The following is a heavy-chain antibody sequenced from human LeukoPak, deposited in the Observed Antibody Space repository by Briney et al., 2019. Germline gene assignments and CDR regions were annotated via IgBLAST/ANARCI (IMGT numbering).Heavy chain of an antibody. V-gene: IGHV3-9*01. D-gene: IGHD3-22*01. CDR1: GFTFDDYA. CDR2: ISWNSGSI. J-gene: IGHJ4*02. CDR3: AKDLTDYYDSSGYFDY. Sequence: GRSLRLSCAASGFTFDDYAMHWVRQAPGKGLEWVSGISWNSGSIGYADSVKGRFTISRDNAKNSLYLQMNSLRAEDTALYYCAKDLTDYYDSSGYFDYWGQGTLATVSS.